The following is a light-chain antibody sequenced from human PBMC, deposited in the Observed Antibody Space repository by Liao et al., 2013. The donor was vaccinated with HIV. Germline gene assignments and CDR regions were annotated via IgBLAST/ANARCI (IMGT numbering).Light chain of an antibody. J-gene: IGLJ3*02. V-gene: IGLV3-21*04. CDR3: QVWDSSSGV. CDR2: SDS. Sequence: SYELTQPPSVSVAPGKTASITCGGSTIGSNSVHWYQQRPGQAPILVIRSDSDRPSGIPERFSGSNSGNTATLTISRVEAGDEADYYCQVWDSSSGVFGGGTKLTVL. CDR1: TIGSNS.